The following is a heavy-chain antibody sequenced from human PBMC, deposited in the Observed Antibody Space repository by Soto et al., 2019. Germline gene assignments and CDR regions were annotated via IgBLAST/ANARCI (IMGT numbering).Heavy chain of an antibody. CDR1: GYTFTGHY. J-gene: IGHJ4*02. Sequence: QVQLVQSGAEVKKPGASVKVSCQASGYTFTGHYIHWVRQAPEQGPEWMGEIGPESGDTRYAQKFQGRVSMSRDTSITTVDMELKNLSPDDTAVYYCGRGRSGQIVVFYWGQGTPVTVSS. CDR3: GRGRSGQIVVFY. D-gene: IGHD1-26*01. CDR2: IGPESGDT. V-gene: IGHV1-2*02.